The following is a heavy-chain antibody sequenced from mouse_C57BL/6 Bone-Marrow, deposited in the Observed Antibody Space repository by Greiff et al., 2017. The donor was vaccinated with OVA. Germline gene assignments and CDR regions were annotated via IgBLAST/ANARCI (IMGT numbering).Heavy chain of an antibody. D-gene: IGHD3-2*02. CDR1: EYEFPSHD. V-gene: IGHV5-2*01. J-gene: IGHJ2*01. CDR3: ARRRQLRLRLY. CDR2: INSDGGST. Sequence: DVKLVESGGGLVQPGESLKLSCESNEYEFPSHDMSWVRKTPEKRLELVAAINSDGGSTYYPDPMERRFIISRDNTKKTLYLQMSSLRSEDTALYYCARRRQLRLRLYWGQGTTLTVSS.